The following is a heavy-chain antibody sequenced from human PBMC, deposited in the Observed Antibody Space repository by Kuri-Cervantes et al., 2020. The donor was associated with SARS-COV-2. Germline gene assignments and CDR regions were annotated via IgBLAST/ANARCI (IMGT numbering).Heavy chain of an antibody. V-gene: IGHV3-30*03. CDR3: ASELLWYFDL. CDR2: ISYDGSNK. Sequence: LSLTCAASGFTFSNAWMSWVRQAPGKGLEWVAVISYDGSNKYYADSVKGRFTISRDNSKNTLYLQMNSLRAEDTAVYYCASELLWYFDLWGRGTLVTVSS. D-gene: IGHD1-26*01. J-gene: IGHJ2*01. CDR1: GFTFSNAW.